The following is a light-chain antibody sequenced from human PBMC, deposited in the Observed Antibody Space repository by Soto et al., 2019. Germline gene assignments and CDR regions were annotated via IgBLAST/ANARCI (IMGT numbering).Light chain of an antibody. CDR1: QGISSY. J-gene: IGKJ1*01. CDR2: AAS. CDR3: QNYYNAPET. V-gene: IGKV1-27*01. Sequence: DIQMTQSPSSLSASVGDRVTITCRASQGISSYLAWYQQRPGKVPKVLIYAASTLHSGVPSRFSGSGSGTDSTLTISNVQPEDVATYYCQNYYNAPETFGQGTKVEIK.